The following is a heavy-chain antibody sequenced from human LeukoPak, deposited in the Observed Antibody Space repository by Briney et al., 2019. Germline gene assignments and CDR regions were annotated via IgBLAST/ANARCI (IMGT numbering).Heavy chain of an antibody. CDR2: IYPGDSDT. CDR1: GYSFTSYW. D-gene: IGHD3-22*01. J-gene: IGHJ3*02. CDR3: ARPLDHYYDSSGYYFDAFDI. Sequence: GESLKISCKGSGYSFTSYWIGWVRQMPGKGLEWMGIIYPGDSDTRYSPSFQGQVTISADKSISTAYLQWRSLKASDTAMYYCARPLDHYYDSSGYYFDAFDIWGQGTMVTVSS. V-gene: IGHV5-51*01.